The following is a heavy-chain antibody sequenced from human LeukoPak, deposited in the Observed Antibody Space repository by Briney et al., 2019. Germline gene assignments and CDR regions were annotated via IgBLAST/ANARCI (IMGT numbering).Heavy chain of an antibody. CDR1: GFTFSSYS. CDR3: ARDLLGWELHYFDY. D-gene: IGHD1-26*01. CDR2: ISSSSSYI. J-gene: IGHJ4*02. Sequence: GGSLRLSCAASGFTFSSYSMNWVRQAPGKGLEWVSSISSSSSYIKYADSVKGRFTISRDNAKNSLYLQMNSLRAEDTAVYYCARDLLGWELHYFDYWGQGTLVTVSS. V-gene: IGHV3-21*01.